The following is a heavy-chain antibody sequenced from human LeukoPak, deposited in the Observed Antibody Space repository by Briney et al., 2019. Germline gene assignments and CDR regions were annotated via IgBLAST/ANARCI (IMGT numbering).Heavy chain of an antibody. CDR2: IKSKTDGGTT. J-gene: IGHJ4*02. Sequence: KPGGSLRLSCAASGFTFSNAWMSWVRQAPGKGLEWVGRIKSKTDGGTTDYAAPVKGRFTISRDDSKNTLYLQMNSLKTEDTAVYYCTTAGRVCCDFWSGYYTIDYWGQGTLVTVSS. CDR3: TTAGRVCCDFWSGYYTIDY. V-gene: IGHV3-15*01. D-gene: IGHD3-3*01. CDR1: GFTFSNAW.